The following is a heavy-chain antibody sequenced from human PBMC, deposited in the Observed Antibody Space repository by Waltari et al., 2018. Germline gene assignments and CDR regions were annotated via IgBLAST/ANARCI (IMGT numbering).Heavy chain of an antibody. D-gene: IGHD1-7*01. V-gene: IGHV4-39*01. Sequence: QLQLQESGPGLVNPSETLSLTCTVSGVSISTSRYYWGWIRQPPGKGRDWIGSLHYGVSSYFNPTLKSRVTISVDTSKNQFSLKLTSVTAAVTAVYYCATLPIPLELWYFDLWGRGTLVTVSS. J-gene: IGHJ2*01. CDR3: ATLPIPLELWYFDL. CDR2: LHYGVSS. CDR1: GVSISTSRYY.